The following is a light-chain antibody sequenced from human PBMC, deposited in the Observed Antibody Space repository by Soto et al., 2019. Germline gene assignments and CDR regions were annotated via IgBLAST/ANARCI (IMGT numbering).Light chain of an antibody. CDR3: QQRSNWPRT. Sequence: EMVLTQSPAPLSLSPGQRATLSCRASQSISRYLAWYQQKPGQAPRLLIYDTSNRATGIPPRFSGSGSGTDFTLTISSLEPEDFALYFCQQRSNWPRTFGGGTKVDIK. V-gene: IGKV3-11*01. CDR2: DTS. CDR1: QSISRY. J-gene: IGKJ4*01.